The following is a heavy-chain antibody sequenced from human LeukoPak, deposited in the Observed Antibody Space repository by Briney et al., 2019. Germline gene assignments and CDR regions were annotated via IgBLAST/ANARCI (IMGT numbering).Heavy chain of an antibody. CDR3: ARHAIAAAGTWYYYYGMDV. CDR1: GGSISSYY. D-gene: IGHD6-13*01. CDR2: IYYSGST. Sequence: SETLSLTCTVSGGSISSYYWSWIRQPPGKGLEWIGYIYYSGSTNYNPSLKSRVTISVDTSKNQFSLKLSSVTAADTAVYYCARHAIAAAGTWYYYYGMDVWGQGTTVTVSS. V-gene: IGHV4-59*08. J-gene: IGHJ6*02.